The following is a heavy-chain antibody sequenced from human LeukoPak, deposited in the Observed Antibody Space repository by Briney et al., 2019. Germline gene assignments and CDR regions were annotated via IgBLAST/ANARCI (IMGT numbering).Heavy chain of an antibody. CDR2: INPSGGST. J-gene: IGHJ4*02. V-gene: IGHV1-46*01. Sequence: ASVKVSCKASGYTFTTYYLHWVRQAPGQGLEWMGLINPSGGSTSYAQKFQGRVTMTRDTSTSIVYMELSSLRSEDTAVYYCARIIAASATWDYWGQGTLVTVSS. D-gene: IGHD6-13*01. CDR3: ARIIAASATWDY. CDR1: GYTFTTYY.